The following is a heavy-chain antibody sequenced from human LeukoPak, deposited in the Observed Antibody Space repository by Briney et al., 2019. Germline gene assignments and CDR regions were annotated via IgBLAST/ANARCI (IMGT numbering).Heavy chain of an antibody. Sequence: ASVKVSCKVSGYTLTELSMHWVRQAPGKGLEWMGGFDPEDGETIYAQKFQGRVTMTEDTSTDTAYMELSGLRSEDTAVYYCATDRDTMIVGTSAAFDIWGQGTMVTVSS. CDR3: ATDRDTMIVGTSAAFDI. J-gene: IGHJ3*02. CDR1: GYTLTELS. D-gene: IGHD3-22*01. V-gene: IGHV1-24*01. CDR2: FDPEDGET.